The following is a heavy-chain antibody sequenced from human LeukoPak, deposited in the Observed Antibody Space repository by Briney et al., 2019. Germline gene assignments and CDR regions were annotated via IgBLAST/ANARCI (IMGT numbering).Heavy chain of an antibody. D-gene: IGHD3-10*01. Sequence: SVKVSCKAPGGTFSSYAISWVRQAPGQGVEWMGRIIPIFGTANYAQKFQGRVTITTDESTSTAYMELSSLRSEDTAVYYCAREEYYYGSGSYLSFYFDYWGQGTLVTVSS. CDR1: GGTFSSYA. J-gene: IGHJ4*02. V-gene: IGHV1-69*05. CDR2: IIPIFGTA. CDR3: AREEYYYGSGSYLSFYFDY.